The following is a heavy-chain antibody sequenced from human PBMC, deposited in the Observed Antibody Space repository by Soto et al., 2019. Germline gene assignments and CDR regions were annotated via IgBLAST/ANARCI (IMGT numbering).Heavy chain of an antibody. CDR1: GGSFSGYY. CDR2: INHSGST. Sequence: QVQLQQWGAGLLKPSETLSLTCAVYGGSFSGYYWSWIRQPPGKGLEWIGEINHSGSTNYNPSLKSRVTISVDTSKNQFSLKLSSVTAADTAVYDCARLHSSPNRYYYYGMDVWGQGTTVTVSS. D-gene: IGHD6-13*01. V-gene: IGHV4-34*01. CDR3: ARLHSSPNRYYYYGMDV. J-gene: IGHJ6*02.